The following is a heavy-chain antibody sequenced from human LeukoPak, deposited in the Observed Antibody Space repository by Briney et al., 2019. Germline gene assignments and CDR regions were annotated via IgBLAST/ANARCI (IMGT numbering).Heavy chain of an antibody. D-gene: IGHD3-9*01. CDR3: ARDALHYDILTGRFPGMDV. CDR1: GYTFTSYY. V-gene: IGHV1-46*01. J-gene: IGHJ6*02. CDR2: INPSGGST. Sequence: ASVTVSCKASGYTFTSYYMHWVRQAPGQGLEWMGIINPSGGSTSYAQKFQGKVTMTRDTSTSTVYMELSSLRSEDTAVYYCARDALHYDILTGRFPGMDVWGQGTTVTVSS.